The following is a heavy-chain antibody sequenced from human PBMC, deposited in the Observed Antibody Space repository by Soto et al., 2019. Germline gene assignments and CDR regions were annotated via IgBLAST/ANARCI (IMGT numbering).Heavy chain of an antibody. CDR1: GGTFSSYA. J-gene: IGHJ1*01. CDR3: ARGGACGGDCYSPPEYFQH. D-gene: IGHD2-21*02. Sequence: QVQLVQSGAEVKKPGSSVEVSCKASGGTFSSYANSWVRQAPGQGLEWMGGLIPIFGTANYAQQFQGRVTITADESTSTAYMELSSLRSEDTAVYYCARGGACGGDCYSPPEYFQHWGQGTLVTVSS. V-gene: IGHV1-69*01. CDR2: LIPIFGTA.